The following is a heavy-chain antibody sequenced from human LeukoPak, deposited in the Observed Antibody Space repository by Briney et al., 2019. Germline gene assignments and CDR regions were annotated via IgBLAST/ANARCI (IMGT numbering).Heavy chain of an antibody. V-gene: IGHV3-23*01. CDR3: AKSLRFLEWLPLFDP. J-gene: IGHJ5*02. D-gene: IGHD3-3*01. Sequence: PGGSLRLSCAASGFTFSSYAMSWVRQAPGKGLEWVSAISGSGGSTYYADSVKGRFTISRDNSKNTLYLQMNSRRAEDRVVYYCAKSLRFLEWLPLFDPWGQGTRVSVFS. CDR2: ISGSGGST. CDR1: GFTFSSYA.